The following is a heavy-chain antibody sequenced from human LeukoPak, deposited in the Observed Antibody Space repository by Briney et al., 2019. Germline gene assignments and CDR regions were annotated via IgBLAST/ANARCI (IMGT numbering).Heavy chain of an antibody. CDR3: ARYGILGCSGGNCYTSYFYYGMDV. CDR2: IFPGESRT. Sequence: GESLKISCKGSGYRFIAYWIGWVRQLPGRALEWMGFIFPGESRTKYSPSFQGRVTISADESISTAYLQWSSLTASDTAIYYCARYGILGCSGGNCYTSYFYYGMDVWGQGTTVTVSS. V-gene: IGHV5-51*01. CDR1: GYRFIAYW. D-gene: IGHD2-15*01. J-gene: IGHJ6*02.